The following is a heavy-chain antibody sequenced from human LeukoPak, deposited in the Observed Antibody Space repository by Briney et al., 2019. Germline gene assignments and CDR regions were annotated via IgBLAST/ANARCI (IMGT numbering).Heavy chain of an antibody. D-gene: IGHD2-8*01. J-gene: IGHJ3*02. V-gene: IGHV3-23*01. Sequence: GGSLRLSCAASGFTFSSYAMSWVRQAPGKGLEWVSAISGSGGSTYYADSVKGRFTVSRDNSKNTLYLQMNSLRAEDTAVYYCAKVLGYCTNGVCYGNAFDIWGQGTMVTVSS. CDR1: GFTFSSYA. CDR2: ISGSGGST. CDR3: AKVLGYCTNGVCYGNAFDI.